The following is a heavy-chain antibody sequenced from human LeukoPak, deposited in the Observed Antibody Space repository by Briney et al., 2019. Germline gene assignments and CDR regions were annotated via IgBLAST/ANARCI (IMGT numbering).Heavy chain of an antibody. V-gene: IGHV4-59*02. J-gene: IGHJ4*02. CDR3: ARGDYGDLLDY. D-gene: IGHD4-17*01. CDR1: GGSVSRYH. Sequence: PSETLSLTCTVSGGSVSRYHWNWIRQPPGKGLEWIGYINYSGSTNSNPSLKSRVTISVDTSKNQFSLNLTSVTAADTAVYYCARGDYGDLLDYWGQGTLVTVSS. CDR2: INYSGST.